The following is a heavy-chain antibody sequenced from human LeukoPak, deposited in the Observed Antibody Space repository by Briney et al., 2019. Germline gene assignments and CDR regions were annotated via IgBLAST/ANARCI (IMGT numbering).Heavy chain of an antibody. CDR3: ARASGPFDY. V-gene: IGHV3-33*01. CDR2: IWIDGSNK. D-gene: IGHD3-10*01. CDR1: GFTFGTYG. Sequence: GRSLRLSCAASGFTFGTYGMHWVRQAPGKGLEWVAVIWIDGSNKYYADSVKGRFTISRDNSKNTLYLQMNSLRAEDTAVYSCARASGPFDYWGQGTLVTVSS. J-gene: IGHJ4*02.